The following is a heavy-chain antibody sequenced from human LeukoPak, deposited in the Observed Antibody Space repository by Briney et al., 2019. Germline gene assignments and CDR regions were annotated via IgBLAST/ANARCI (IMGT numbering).Heavy chain of an antibody. V-gene: IGHV4-34*01. Sequence: SETLSLTCAVYGGSFSGYYWSWIRQPPGKGLEWIGEINHSGSTNYNPSLKSRVTISVDTSKNQFSLKLSSVTAADTAVYYCARGRGSYRPIPYYFDYWGQGTLVTASS. D-gene: IGHD1-26*01. CDR3: ARGRGSYRPIPYYFDY. CDR1: GGSFSGYY. CDR2: INHSGST. J-gene: IGHJ4*02.